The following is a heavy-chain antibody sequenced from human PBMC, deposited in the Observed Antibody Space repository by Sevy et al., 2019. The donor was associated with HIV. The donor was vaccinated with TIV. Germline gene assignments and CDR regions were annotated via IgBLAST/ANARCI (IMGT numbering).Heavy chain of an antibody. J-gene: IGHJ4*02. CDR3: AGDLGGYGGNSIDY. D-gene: IGHD2-21*02. CDR2: ISADSGNS. Sequence: ASVKVSCKASGYPFSSYGISWVRQAPGQGLEWMGWISADSGNSNYAQNLQGRVTMTTDTSTSTAYMELRSLRFDDTAGYYCAGDLGGYGGNSIDYWGQGTLVTVSS. V-gene: IGHV1-18*01. CDR1: GYPFSSYG.